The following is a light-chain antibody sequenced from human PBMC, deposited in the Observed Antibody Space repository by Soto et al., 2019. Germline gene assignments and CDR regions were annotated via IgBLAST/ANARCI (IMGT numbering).Light chain of an antibody. Sequence: QSALTQPASVSGSPGQSITISCTGTTTDIATYNLVSWYQHYPGKAPKLIIYEVNKRPSGVSNRFSGSKSGNTASLTISGLQAEDESDYYCCSLAGCGTFEWVFGGGTMVTVL. CDR3: CSLAGCGTFEWV. V-gene: IGLV2-23*02. CDR2: EVN. CDR1: TTDIATYNL. J-gene: IGLJ3*02.